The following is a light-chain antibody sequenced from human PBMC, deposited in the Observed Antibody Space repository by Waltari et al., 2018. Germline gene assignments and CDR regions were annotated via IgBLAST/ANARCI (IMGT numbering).Light chain of an antibody. CDR3: QQYGGSPPMT. CDR2: DAS. Sequence: EIVLTQSPGTLSLSPGERATLSCRASQSVASSYLAWYQQRPGQAPRLLIYDASKRVTGTPDRFSCSGSGTDFTLTIGRLEPEDFAVYYCQQYGGSPPMTFGQGTKVEV. V-gene: IGKV3-20*01. J-gene: IGKJ1*01. CDR1: QSVASSY.